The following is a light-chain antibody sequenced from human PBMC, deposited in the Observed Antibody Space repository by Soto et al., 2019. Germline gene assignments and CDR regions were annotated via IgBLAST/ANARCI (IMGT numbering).Light chain of an antibody. CDR3: QQSYSTPIT. V-gene: IGKV1-39*01. CDR2: SIS. J-gene: IGKJ5*01. Sequence: DMHMSQSPSSLSASVGDRATITFRASQSISSYLNWYQQKLGEAPKLLIYSISNLQSGVPSRFSGSASGTDFTLTISSLQPEDFATYYCQQSYSTPITFGQGTRLEIK. CDR1: QSISSY.